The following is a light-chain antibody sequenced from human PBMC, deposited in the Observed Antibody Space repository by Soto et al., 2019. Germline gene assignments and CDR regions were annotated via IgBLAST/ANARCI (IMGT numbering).Light chain of an antibody. V-gene: IGKV1-5*03. CDR2: KAS. CDR3: QQYNNYGSWT. CDR1: QSISAG. Sequence: DIQMTQSTSTLSASVGDRVTITCRASQSISAGLAWYQQKPGKAPKLLIYKASSLESGVPSRFSGSGSGTEFTLTISSLQPDDFATYYCQQYNNYGSWTFGQGTKVEIK. J-gene: IGKJ1*01.